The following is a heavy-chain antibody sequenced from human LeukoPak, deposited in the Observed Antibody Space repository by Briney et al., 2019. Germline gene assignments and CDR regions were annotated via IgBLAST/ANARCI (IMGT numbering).Heavy chain of an antibody. J-gene: IGHJ5*02. CDR1: GGSISSYY. Sequence: SETLSLTCTVSGGSISSYYWSWIRQPPGKGLEWVGYIYYIGSTNYNPSLKSRVTISVETSKDQSSLKLSSLPATAAAVYYCPRAMPHGNWFDPGAQGPLVTVPP. CDR3: PRAMPHGNWFDP. D-gene: IGHD2-2*01. V-gene: IGHV4-59*01. CDR2: IYYIGST.